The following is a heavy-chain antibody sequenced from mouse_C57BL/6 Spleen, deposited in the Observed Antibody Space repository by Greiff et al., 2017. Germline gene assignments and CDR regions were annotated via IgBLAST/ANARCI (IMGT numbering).Heavy chain of an antibody. Sequence: DVQLQESGPGLVKPSQSLSLTCSVTGYSITSGYYWNWIRQFPGNKLEWMGYISYDGSNNYNPSLKNRISITRDTSKNQFFLKLNSVTTEDTATYYCARGTGRGYYAMDYWGQGTSVTVSS. D-gene: IGHD4-1*01. CDR2: ISYDGSN. CDR3: ARGTGRGYYAMDY. J-gene: IGHJ4*01. V-gene: IGHV3-6*01. CDR1: GYSITSGYY.